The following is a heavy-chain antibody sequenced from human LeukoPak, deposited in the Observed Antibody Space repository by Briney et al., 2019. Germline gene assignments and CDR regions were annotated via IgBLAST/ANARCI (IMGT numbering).Heavy chain of an antibody. Sequence: GGSLRLSCAASGFSIDDYAMHWVRQAPGKGLEWVSLISGDGGRTYYADSVKGRFTISRDNSKNSLYLQMNSLRTEDTALYYCAKDREKIYWYFDLWGRGTLVTVSS. D-gene: IGHD1-26*01. CDR1: GFSIDDYA. J-gene: IGHJ2*01. V-gene: IGHV3-43*02. CDR2: ISGDGGRT. CDR3: AKDREKIYWYFDL.